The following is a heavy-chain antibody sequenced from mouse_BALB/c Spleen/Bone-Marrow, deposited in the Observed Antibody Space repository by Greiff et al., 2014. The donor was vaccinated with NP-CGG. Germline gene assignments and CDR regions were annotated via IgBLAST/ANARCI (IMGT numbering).Heavy chain of an antibody. CDR3: ARSLGRFDY. J-gene: IGHJ2*01. CDR1: GDSITSGY. CDR2: ISYTGNT. Sequence: EVQRVESGPSLIKPSQTLSLTCSVTGDSITSGYWNWIRKFPGNELEYMGYISYTGNTYYNPSLKSRISIARDTSKNQYYLQLHSVTTEDTATYLCARSLGRFDYWGQGATLTVSS. D-gene: IGHD4-1*01. V-gene: IGHV3-8*02.